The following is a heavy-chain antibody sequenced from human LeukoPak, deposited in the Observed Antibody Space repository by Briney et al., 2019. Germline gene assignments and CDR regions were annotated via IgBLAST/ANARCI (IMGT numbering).Heavy chain of an antibody. J-gene: IGHJ4*02. D-gene: IGHD3-10*01. CDR1: GGSFSGYY. CDR3: ARESTMVRGVETPPFDY. CDR2: IYYTGNT. V-gene: IGHV4-59*12. Sequence: PSETLSLTCAVYGGSFSGYYWSWIRQPPGKGLEWIGYIYYTGNTNYSPSLKSRVTMSVDTSKNQFSLKLSSVTAADTAVYYCARESTMVRGVETPPFDYWGQGTLVTVSS.